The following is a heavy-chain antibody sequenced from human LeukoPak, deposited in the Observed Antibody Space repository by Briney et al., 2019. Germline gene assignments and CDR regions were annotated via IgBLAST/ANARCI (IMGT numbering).Heavy chain of an antibody. CDR2: ISHEGDS. CDR1: GVSLRGYY. Sequence: SETLSLTCAVYGVSLRGYYWSWIRQSPEKGLEWIGEISHEGDSIYNPSLKSRLTLSVDMSKNQFSLKLSSVTAADTAVYYCARHVPVYYDLLPGGWFDPWGQGTLVTVSS. V-gene: IGHV4-34*01. J-gene: IGHJ5*02. CDR3: ARHVPVYYDLLPGGWFDP. D-gene: IGHD3-9*01.